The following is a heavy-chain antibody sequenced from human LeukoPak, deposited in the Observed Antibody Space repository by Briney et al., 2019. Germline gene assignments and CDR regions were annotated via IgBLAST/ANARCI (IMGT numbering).Heavy chain of an antibody. CDR2: IKSDGTST. V-gene: IGHV3-74*03. CDR1: GFTFSSYC. J-gene: IGHJ4*02. Sequence: GGSLRLSCAASGFTFSSYCIYWVRQAPGKGVVWVSRIKSDGTSTKYADAVKGRFSISRDNDKNTVYLQMNSLRVEDTAVYYCARALYFDFECWGQGTLVTVSS. CDR3: ARALYFDFEC. D-gene: IGHD3-9*01.